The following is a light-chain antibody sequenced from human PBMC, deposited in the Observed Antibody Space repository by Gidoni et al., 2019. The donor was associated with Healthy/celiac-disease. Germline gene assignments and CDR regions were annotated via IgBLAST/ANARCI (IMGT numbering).Light chain of an antibody. J-gene: IGLJ2*01. CDR3: QSYDSSLSGSWV. CDR2: GNS. V-gene: IGLV1-40*01. CDR1: SSNIGAGYD. Sequence: QSVLTQPPSVSGAPGQRVTNSCTGSSSNIGAGYDVHWYQQLPGTAPKLLPYGNSNPPSGVPDRFSGSKSGTSASLAITGLQAEDEADYYCQSYDSSLSGSWVFGGGTKLTVL.